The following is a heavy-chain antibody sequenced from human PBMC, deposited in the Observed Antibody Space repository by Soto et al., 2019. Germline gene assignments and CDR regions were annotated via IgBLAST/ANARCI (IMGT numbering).Heavy chain of an antibody. Sequence: SETLSLTCTVSGDSMSSSNYHWGWIRQSPGKGLEWIGYIYYSGSTNYNPSLKSRVTISVDTSKNQFSLKLSSVTAADTAVYYCARVRYCSSTSCSYYFDYWGQGTLVTVSS. CDR1: GDSMSSSNYH. CDR2: IYYSGST. D-gene: IGHD2-2*01. J-gene: IGHJ4*02. V-gene: IGHV4-39*07. CDR3: ARVRYCSSTSCSYYFDY.